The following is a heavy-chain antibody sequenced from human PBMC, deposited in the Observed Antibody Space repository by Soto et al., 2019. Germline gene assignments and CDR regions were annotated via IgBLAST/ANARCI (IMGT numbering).Heavy chain of an antibody. CDR3: ARDVWPGSSGLYFDAFDM. CDR1: EFAFSSYW. Sequence: EVQLVESGGGLVQPGGSLTLSCAASEFAFSSYWMTWVRQAPGKGLEWVANIRKDGSQRSYLDSVRGRFTISRDNSKNSLYLQMNSLRAEDTALYFCARDVWPGSSGLYFDAFDMWGQGTMVTVSS. J-gene: IGHJ3*02. V-gene: IGHV3-7*05. D-gene: IGHD6-25*01. CDR2: IRKDGSQR.